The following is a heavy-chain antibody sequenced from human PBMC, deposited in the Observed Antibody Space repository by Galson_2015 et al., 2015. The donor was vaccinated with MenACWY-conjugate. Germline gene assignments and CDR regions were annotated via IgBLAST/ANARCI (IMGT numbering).Heavy chain of an antibody. V-gene: IGHV3-23*01. CDR2: SGGCGFWP. Sequence: SLRLSCAASGFTFSSYAMTWVRLAPGKGLEWVSGSGGCGFWPYYRKAAKGRVTISQKNSQKTEFVLMKSPRAEDTAVYYCAKAPGSLLTGNYVSGYYYMDVWGKGTTVTVSS. CDR1: GFTFSSYA. J-gene: IGHJ6*03. D-gene: IGHD4-11*01. CDR3: AKAPGSLLTGNYVSGYYYMDV.